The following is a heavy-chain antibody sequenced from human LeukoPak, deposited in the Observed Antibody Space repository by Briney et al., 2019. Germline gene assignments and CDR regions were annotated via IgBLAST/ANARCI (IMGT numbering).Heavy chain of an antibody. V-gene: IGHV3-43*02. CDR2: ISGDGGIT. CDR1: GFTFDDYA. D-gene: IGHD5-18*01. J-gene: IGHJ4*02. Sequence: GGSLRLSCAASGFTFDDYAMHWVRQAPGKGLEWVSLISGDGGITYYADSVKGRFTISRDNSKNSLYLQMNSLTTEDTALYYCAKDRGGYSYAADYWGQGTLVTVSS. CDR3: AKDRGGYSYAADY.